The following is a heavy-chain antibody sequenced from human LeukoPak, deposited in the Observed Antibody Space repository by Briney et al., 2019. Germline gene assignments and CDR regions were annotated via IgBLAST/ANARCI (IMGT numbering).Heavy chain of an antibody. CDR2: IYYSGST. D-gene: IGHD3-3*01. CDR1: GGSISSSSYY. Sequence: SETLSLTCTVSGGSISSSSYYWGWIRQPPGKGLEWIGSIYYSGSTYYNPSLKSRVTISVDTSKNQFPLKLTSVTAADTAVYYCASYYDFWSGHSEYWGQGTLVTVSS. J-gene: IGHJ4*02. CDR3: ASYYDFWSGHSEY. V-gene: IGHV4-39*01.